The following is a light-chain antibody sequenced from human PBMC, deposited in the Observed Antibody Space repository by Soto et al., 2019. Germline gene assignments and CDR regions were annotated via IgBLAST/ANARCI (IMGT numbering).Light chain of an antibody. Sequence: DLQMTQSPSSLSPSVGDRVTITCRASQSISSYLNWYQQKPGKAPKLLIYTASSLQSGVPSRFSGSGSGTDFTLTISNLQPEDFATYYCQQSYTSPFTFGPGTTVDIK. V-gene: IGKV1-39*01. CDR2: TAS. J-gene: IGKJ3*01. CDR1: QSISSY. CDR3: QQSYTSPFT.